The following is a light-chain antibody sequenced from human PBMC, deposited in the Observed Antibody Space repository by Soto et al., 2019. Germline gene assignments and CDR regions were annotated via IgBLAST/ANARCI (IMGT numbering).Light chain of an antibody. Sequence: QSVLTQPPSVSAAPGQKVTISCSGSSSNIGNNYVSWYQQLPGTAPKLLIYDNNYRPSGIPDRFSGSKSGTSATLGITGLQTGDEADYYCGTWDSSLSAVVFGGGIKLTVL. CDR3: GTWDSSLSAVV. V-gene: IGLV1-51*01. J-gene: IGLJ2*01. CDR2: DNN. CDR1: SSNIGNNY.